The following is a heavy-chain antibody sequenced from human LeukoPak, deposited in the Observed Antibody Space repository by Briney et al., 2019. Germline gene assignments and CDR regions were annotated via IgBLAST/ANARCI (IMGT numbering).Heavy chain of an antibody. CDR1: GGSFSGYY. D-gene: IGHD5-18*01. CDR3: AREGRGYSYGYDY. V-gene: IGHV4-34*01. CDR2: INHSGST. J-gene: IGHJ4*02. Sequence: SETLSLTCAVYGGSFSGYYWSWIRQPPGKGLEWIGEINHSGSTNYNPSLKSRVTISVDTSKNQFSLKLSSVTAADTAVYYCAREGRGYSYGYDYWGQGTLVTVSS.